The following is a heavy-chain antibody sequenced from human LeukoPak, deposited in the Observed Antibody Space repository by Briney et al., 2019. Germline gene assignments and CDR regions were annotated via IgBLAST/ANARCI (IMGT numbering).Heavy chain of an antibody. D-gene: IGHD2-8*01. V-gene: IGHV3-30*14. CDR1: GFTFSNFA. J-gene: IGHJ4*02. Sequence: PGRSLRLSCAASGFTFSNFAMHWVRQTPGKGLAWVALISDDGSNKYYADSVKGRFTVSRDNSKNTLFLQMNSLRTEGTAVFYCARDDVRMGFDHWGQGTLVTVSS. CDR2: ISDDGSNK. CDR3: ARDDVRMGFDH.